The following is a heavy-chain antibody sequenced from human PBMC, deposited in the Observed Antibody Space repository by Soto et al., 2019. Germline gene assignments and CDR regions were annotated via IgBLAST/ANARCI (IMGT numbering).Heavy chain of an antibody. D-gene: IGHD4-17*01. CDR1: GYTFTSYD. CDR3: ARLDYGGNERVRYYYYGMDV. CDR2: MNPNSGNT. V-gene: IGHV1-8*01. J-gene: IGHJ6*02. Sequence: ASVKVSCKASGYTFTSYDINWVRQATGQGLEWMGWMNPNSGNTGYAQKFQGRVTMTRNTSISTAYMELSSLRSEDTAVYYCARLDYGGNERVRYYYYGMDVWGQGTTVTVSS.